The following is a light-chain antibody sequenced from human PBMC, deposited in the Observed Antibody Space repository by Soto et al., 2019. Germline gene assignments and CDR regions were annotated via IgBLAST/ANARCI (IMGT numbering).Light chain of an antibody. CDR1: QSLLHSNGYNY. CDR2: LGS. J-gene: IGKJ1*01. CDR3: MQALQTPRT. Sequence: DIVMTQSPLSLPVTPGEPASISCRPSQSLLHSNGYNYLDWYLQKPGQSPQLLIYLGSNRASGVPDRFSGSGSGTDFTLKISRVEAADVGIYYCMQALQTPRTFGQGTKVEIK. V-gene: IGKV2-28*01.